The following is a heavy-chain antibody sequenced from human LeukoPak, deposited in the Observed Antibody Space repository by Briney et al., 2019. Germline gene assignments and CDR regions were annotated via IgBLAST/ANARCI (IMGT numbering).Heavy chain of an antibody. D-gene: IGHD1-26*01. J-gene: IGHJ3*02. CDR1: GFTFSDYW. Sequence: GGSLRLSCSASGFTFSDYWMTWVRQAPGKGLEWVAFIRYDGSNKYYADSVKGRFTISRDNSKNTLYLQMNSLRAEDTAVYYCARGGSYLSAFDIWGQGTMVTVSS. CDR2: IRYDGSNK. CDR3: ARGGSYLSAFDI. V-gene: IGHV3-30*02.